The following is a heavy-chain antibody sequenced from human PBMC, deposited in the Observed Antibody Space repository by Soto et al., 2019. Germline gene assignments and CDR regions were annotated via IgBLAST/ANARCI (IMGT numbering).Heavy chain of an antibody. Sequence: SVQVSCEASLGTFRSDAICWVRQAPGQGLEWMGGIIPIFGTANYAQKFQGRVTITADESTSTAYMELSSLRSEDTAVYYCARGRTQQLVEYWGPGNRVTV. CDR3: ARGRTQQLVEY. CDR2: IIPIFGTA. D-gene: IGHD6-13*01. CDR1: LGTFRSDA. J-gene: IGHJ4*02. V-gene: IGHV1-69*01.